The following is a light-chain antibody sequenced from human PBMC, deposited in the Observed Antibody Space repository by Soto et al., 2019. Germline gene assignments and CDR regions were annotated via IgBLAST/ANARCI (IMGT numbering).Light chain of an antibody. CDR1: QSISNS. CDR3: QQYNSYSGT. Sequence: DIPVTQSPSTLSASVGDRVTITCRASQSISNSLAWYHQKPGTAPKLLIYDASNLERGVPSRFSGSGSGTEFTLTISSLQPDDFATYYCQQYNSYSGTFGQGTKLEIK. V-gene: IGKV1-5*01. CDR2: DAS. J-gene: IGKJ2*01.